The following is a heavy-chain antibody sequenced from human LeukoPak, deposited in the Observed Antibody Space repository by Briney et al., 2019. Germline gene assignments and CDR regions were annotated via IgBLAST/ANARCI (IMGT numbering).Heavy chain of an antibody. CDR2: IIPILGIA. J-gene: IGHJ3*02. CDR1: GGTFSSYA. V-gene: IGHV1-69*04. Sequence: ASVKVSCKASGGTFSSYAISWVRQAPGQGLEWMGRIIPILGIANYAQKFQGRVTITADKSTSTAYMELSSLRSEDTAVYYRARERATGDAFDIWGQGTMVTVSS. D-gene: IGHD1-1*01. CDR3: ARERATGDAFDI.